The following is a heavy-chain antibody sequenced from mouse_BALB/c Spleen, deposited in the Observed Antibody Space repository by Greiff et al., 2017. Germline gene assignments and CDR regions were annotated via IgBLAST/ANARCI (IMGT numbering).Heavy chain of an antibody. CDR3: ARYDYDVYYAMDY. D-gene: IGHD2-4*01. CDR2: INPNNGGT. J-gene: IGHJ4*01. Sequence: VQLQQSGPELVKPGASVKIPCTASGYTFTDYNMDWVKQSHGKSLEWIGDINPNNGGTIYNQKFKGKATLTVDKSSSTAYMELRSLTSEDTAVYYCARYDYDVYYAMDYWGQGTSVTVSS. CDR1: GYTFTDYN. V-gene: IGHV1-18*01.